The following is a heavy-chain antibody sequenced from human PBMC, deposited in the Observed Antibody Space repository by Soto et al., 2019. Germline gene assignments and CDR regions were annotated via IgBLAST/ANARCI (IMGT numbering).Heavy chain of an antibody. Sequence: QVQLVQSGAEVKKPGSSVKVSCKASGGTFSSYTISWVRQAPGQGLEWMGRIIPILGIANYAQKFQGRVTITADKSTSTAYMELSSMRSEDTAVYYCARPSGSYYPGYFDYWDQGTLVTVSS. D-gene: IGHD3-10*01. CDR2: IIPILGIA. V-gene: IGHV1-69*02. CDR3: ARPSGSYYPGYFDY. CDR1: GGTFSSYT. J-gene: IGHJ4*02.